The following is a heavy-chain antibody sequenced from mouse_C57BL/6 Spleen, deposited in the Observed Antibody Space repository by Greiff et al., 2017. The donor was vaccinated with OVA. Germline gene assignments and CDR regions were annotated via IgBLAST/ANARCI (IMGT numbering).Heavy chain of an antibody. CDR1: GYTFTSYW. V-gene: IGHV1-52*01. D-gene: IGHD2-2*01. J-gene: IGHJ4*01. Sequence: QVQLKQPGAELVRPGSSVKLSCKASGYTFTSYWMHWVKQRPIQGLEWIGNIDPSDSETHYNQKFKDKATLTVDKSSSTAYMQLSSLTSEDSAVYYCARGRLHGAMDYWGQGTSVTVSS. CDR2: IDPSDSET. CDR3: ARGRLHGAMDY.